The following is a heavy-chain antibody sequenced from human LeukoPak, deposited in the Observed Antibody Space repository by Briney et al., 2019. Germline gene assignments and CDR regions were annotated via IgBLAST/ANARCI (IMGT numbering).Heavy chain of an antibody. J-gene: IGHJ5*01. CDR1: GFTFSSYS. Sequence: GGSLKLSCAASGFTFSSYSMNWVRQAPGKGLEWVSYISSSSSTIYYADSVKGRFTISRDNSKNTLYLQINSVRAEDTAVYYCARAYSSSWYDFWGQGTLVTVSS. V-gene: IGHV3-48*01. CDR3: ARAYSSSWYDF. D-gene: IGHD6-13*01. CDR2: ISSSSSTI.